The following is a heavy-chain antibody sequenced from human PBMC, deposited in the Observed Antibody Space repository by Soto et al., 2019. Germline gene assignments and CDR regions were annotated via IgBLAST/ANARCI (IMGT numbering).Heavy chain of an antibody. Sequence: PSETLSLTCAVYGGSFSGYYWSWIRQPPGKGLEWIGEINHSGSTNYNPSLKSRVTISVDTSKNQFSLKLSSVTAADTAVYYCARVQYYDFWSGYYREKNWFDPWGQGTLVTVSS. J-gene: IGHJ5*02. D-gene: IGHD3-3*01. V-gene: IGHV4-34*01. CDR1: GGSFSGYY. CDR3: ARVQYYDFWSGYYREKNWFDP. CDR2: INHSGST.